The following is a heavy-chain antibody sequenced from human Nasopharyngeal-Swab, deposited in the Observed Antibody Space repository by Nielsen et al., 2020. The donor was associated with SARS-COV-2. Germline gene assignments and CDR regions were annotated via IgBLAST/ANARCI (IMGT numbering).Heavy chain of an antibody. V-gene: IGHV3-66*01. CDR3: ARDLPSLVTMVRGVIAHYYGMDV. CDR1: GFTVSSNY. Sequence: GESLKISCAASGFTVSSNYMSWVRQAPGKGLEWVSFIYSGGSTYYADSVKGRFTISRDTSKNTLYLQMNSLRAEDTAVYYCARDLPSLVTMVRGVIAHYYGMDVWGQGTTVTVSS. J-gene: IGHJ6*02. D-gene: IGHD3-10*01. CDR2: IYSGGST.